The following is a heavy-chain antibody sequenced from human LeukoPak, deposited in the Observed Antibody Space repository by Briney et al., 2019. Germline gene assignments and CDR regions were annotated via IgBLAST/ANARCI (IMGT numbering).Heavy chain of an antibody. D-gene: IGHD5-24*01. Sequence: VASVKVSCKASGGTFSSYTISWVRQAPGQGLEWMGRIIPILGIANYAQKFQGRATITADESTSTAYMELSSLRSEDTAVYYCARALRERYYYYMDVWGKGTTVTVSS. CDR1: GGTFSSYT. J-gene: IGHJ6*03. CDR3: ARALRERYYYYMDV. V-gene: IGHV1-69*02. CDR2: IIPILGIA.